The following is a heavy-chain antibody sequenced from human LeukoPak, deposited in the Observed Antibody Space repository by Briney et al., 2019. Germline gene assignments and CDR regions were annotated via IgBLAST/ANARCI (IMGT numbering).Heavy chain of an antibody. V-gene: IGHV1-18*01. CDR1: GYTFTSYG. CDR2: ISGYNGNT. Sequence: GASVKVSCKASGYTFTSYGINWVRQAPGQGLEWMGWISGYNGNTNYAQKFLGRVSMTADTSTSTAYMELRSLTSDDTAVYYCARSGRGTYYYFDLWGLGTLVTVSS. D-gene: IGHD5-12*01. CDR3: ARSGRGTYYYFDL. J-gene: IGHJ4*02.